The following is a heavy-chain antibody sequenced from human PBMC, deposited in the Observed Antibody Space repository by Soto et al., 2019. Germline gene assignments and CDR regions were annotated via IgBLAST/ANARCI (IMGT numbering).Heavy chain of an antibody. J-gene: IGHJ6*03. CDR3: ARGYDFDYYYYYMDV. CDR1: GYTFDCYG. CDR2: ISAYNGNT. V-gene: IGHV1-18*01. Sequence: ASVEVSCKASGYTFDCYGLCWVRQDTGQGLEWMGWISAYNGNTNYAQKLQGRVTMTTDTSTSTAHMELRSLRSDDTAVYYCARGYDFDYYYYYMDVWGKGTTVTVSS. D-gene: IGHD1-1*01.